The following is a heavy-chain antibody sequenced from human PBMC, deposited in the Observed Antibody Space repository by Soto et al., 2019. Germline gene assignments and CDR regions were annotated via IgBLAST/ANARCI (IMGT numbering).Heavy chain of an antibody. V-gene: IGHV3-53*01. Sequence: EVQLVESGGGLIQPGGSLRLSCTASGLSVRNNYMSWVRQAPGMGLEWVSVIYNDGTTYYADSVEGRFTISRDTSKNTLSLQMDSLRAEDTAVYYCVRPLPSGRNYGMDVWGQGTTVTVSS. CDR3: VRPLPSGRNYGMDV. D-gene: IGHD3-10*01. CDR2: IYNDGTT. CDR1: GLSVRNNY. J-gene: IGHJ6*02.